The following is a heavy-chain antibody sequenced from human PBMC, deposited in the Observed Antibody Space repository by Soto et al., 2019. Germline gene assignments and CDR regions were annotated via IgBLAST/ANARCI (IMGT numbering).Heavy chain of an antibody. CDR1: GFTFSSNW. J-gene: IGHJ4*02. Sequence: GGSLRLSCAASGFTFSSNWMSWVRQAPGKGLEWVANINPDGSIKYYVDYVEGRFTISRDNAKNSLFLQMNSLTAEDTDVYYCAKASRWGQGTLVTVSS. V-gene: IGHV3-7*05. CDR3: AKASR. CDR2: INPDGSIK.